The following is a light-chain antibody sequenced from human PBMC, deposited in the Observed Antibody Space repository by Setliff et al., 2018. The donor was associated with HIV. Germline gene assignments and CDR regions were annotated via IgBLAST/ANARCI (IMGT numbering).Light chain of an antibody. Sequence: QAVVTQEPSLTVSPGGTVTLTCGSSTGAVTSGHYPYWFQQKPGQAPRTLISDTSNKHSWTPARFSGSLLGGKAALTLSGAQPEDEAAYYCFLPYSGARRVFGGGTKVTV. V-gene: IGLV7-46*01. CDR3: FLPYSGARRV. J-gene: IGLJ3*02. CDR2: DTS. CDR1: TGAVTSGHY.